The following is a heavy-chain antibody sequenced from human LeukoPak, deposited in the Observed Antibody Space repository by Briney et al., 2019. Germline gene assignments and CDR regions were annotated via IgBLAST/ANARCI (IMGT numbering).Heavy chain of an antibody. D-gene: IGHD1-26*01. CDR2: IWYDGSNK. J-gene: IGHJ4*02. Sequence: PGGSLRLSCAATGFTLSNHWMIWVRQAPGKGLEWVAVIWYDGSNKYYADSVKGRFTISRDNSKNTLYLQMNSLRAEDTAVYYCARSRKWELLDYWGQGTLVTVSS. CDR1: GFTLSNHW. V-gene: IGHV3-33*08. CDR3: ARSRKWELLDY.